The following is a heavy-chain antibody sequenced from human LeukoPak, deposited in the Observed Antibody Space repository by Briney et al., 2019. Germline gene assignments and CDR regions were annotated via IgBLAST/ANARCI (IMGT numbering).Heavy chain of an antibody. V-gene: IGHV4-31*03. CDR3: AREGFCTGGNCLDY. J-gene: IGHJ4*02. Sequence: PSQTLSLTCTASGASISRGGYYWTWVRQHPGEGLVWIASISYSGISYYNPSLKSRLTISLDSSKNQFSLTLSSVTAADTAVYFCAREGFCTGGNCLDYWGQGTLVTVSS. CDR2: ISYSGIS. CDR1: GASISRGGYY. D-gene: IGHD2-15*01.